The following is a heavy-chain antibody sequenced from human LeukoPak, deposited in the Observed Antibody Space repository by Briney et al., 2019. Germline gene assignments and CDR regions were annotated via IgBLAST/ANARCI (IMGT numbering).Heavy chain of an antibody. V-gene: IGHV3-23*01. CDR2: ISGSGGST. D-gene: IGHD3-22*01. J-gene: IGHJ4*02. CDR3: ARDQNYYDSSGELYYVY. Sequence: GGSLRLSCAASGFTFSSYAMSWVRQAPGKGLEWVSSISGSGGSTYYADSVKGRFTISRDNSKNTLYLQMNSLRAEDTAVYYCARDQNYYDSSGELYYVYWGQGTLVTVSS. CDR1: GFTFSSYA.